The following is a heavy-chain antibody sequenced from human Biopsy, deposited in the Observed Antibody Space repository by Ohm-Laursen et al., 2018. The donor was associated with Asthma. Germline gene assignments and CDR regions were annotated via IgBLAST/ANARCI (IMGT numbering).Heavy chain of an antibody. V-gene: IGHV4-31*03. CDR1: SGSINIGDYY. J-gene: IGHJ5*02. CDR3: ARTTYGHDGFDP. Sequence: TLSLTCTVSSGSINIGDYYWSWIRQHPVKGLEWIGHIYYSGSTYYNPSLKSRVSISLDTSKNQFSLSLTSVTAADTAVYYCARTTYGHDGFDPWGQGTLVTVSS. CDR2: IYYSGST. D-gene: IGHD3-10*01.